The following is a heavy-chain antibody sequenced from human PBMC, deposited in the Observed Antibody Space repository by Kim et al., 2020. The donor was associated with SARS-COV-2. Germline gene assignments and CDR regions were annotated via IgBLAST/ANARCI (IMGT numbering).Heavy chain of an antibody. CDR1: GGSISSSSYY. Sequence: SETLSLTCTVSGGSISSSSYYWGWIRQPPGKGLEWIGSIYYSGSTYYNPSLKSRVTISVDTSKNQFSLKLSSVTAADTAVYYCASYTAISSSWYAKYFQHWGQGTLVTVSS. D-gene: IGHD6-13*01. J-gene: IGHJ1*01. CDR2: IYYSGST. CDR3: ASYTAISSSWYAKYFQH. V-gene: IGHV4-39*01.